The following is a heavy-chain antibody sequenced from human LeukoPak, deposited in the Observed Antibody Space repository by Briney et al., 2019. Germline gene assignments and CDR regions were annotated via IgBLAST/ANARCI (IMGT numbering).Heavy chain of an antibody. Sequence: GGSLRLSCAASGFTFSSNAMSWVRQAPGKGLEWVSVIYSGGSTYYADSVKGRFTISRDNSKNTLYLQMNSLRAEDTAVYYCARDQGSSWFNWFDPWGQGTLVTVSS. V-gene: IGHV3-66*01. D-gene: IGHD6-13*01. CDR3: ARDQGSSWFNWFDP. CDR2: IYSGGST. J-gene: IGHJ5*02. CDR1: GFTFSSNA.